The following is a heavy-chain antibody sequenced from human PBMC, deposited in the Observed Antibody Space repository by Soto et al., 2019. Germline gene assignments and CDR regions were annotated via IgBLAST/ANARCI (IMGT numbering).Heavy chain of an antibody. J-gene: IGHJ1*01. CDR3: ARDHCSGGSCYRYFRH. CDR1: GYTFTSYA. D-gene: IGHD2-15*01. V-gene: IGHV1-3*01. CDR2: INAGNGNT. Sequence: QVQLVQSGAEVKKPGASVKVSCKASGYTFTSYAMHWVRQAPGQRLEWMGWINAGNGNTKYSQKFQGRVTITRDTSASTAYMELSSLRSEDTAVYYCARDHCSGGSCYRYFRHWGQGTLVTVSS.